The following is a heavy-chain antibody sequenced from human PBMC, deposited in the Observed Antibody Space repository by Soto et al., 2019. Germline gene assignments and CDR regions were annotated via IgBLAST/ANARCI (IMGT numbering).Heavy chain of an antibody. V-gene: IGHV5-51*01. CDR3: ARVTTQFFDY. CDR2: IYPGDSDT. J-gene: IGHJ4*02. Sequence: PGESLKISCYGSGYSFTSYWIGWGRQMPGKGLEWMGIIYPGDSDTRYSPSFQGQVTISADKSISTAYLQWSSLKASDTAMYHCARVTTQFFDYWGQGTLVTVSS. CDR1: GYSFTSYW. D-gene: IGHD4-17*01.